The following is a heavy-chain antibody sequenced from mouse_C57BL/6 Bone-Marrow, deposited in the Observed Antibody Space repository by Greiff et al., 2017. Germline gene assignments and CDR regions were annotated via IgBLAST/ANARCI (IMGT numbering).Heavy chain of an antibody. CDR1: GYTFTNYW. Sequence: VQLQQSGAELVRPGTSVKMSCKASGYTFTNYWIGWAKQRPGHGLEWIGDIYPGGGYTNYNEKFKGKATLTADKSSSTAYLPFSSLTSEDSAIYYGARNRKLGLWYFDVWGTGTTVTVSS. CDR2: IYPGGGYT. D-gene: IGHD4-1*01. J-gene: IGHJ1*03. CDR3: ARNRKLGLWYFDV. V-gene: IGHV1-63*01.